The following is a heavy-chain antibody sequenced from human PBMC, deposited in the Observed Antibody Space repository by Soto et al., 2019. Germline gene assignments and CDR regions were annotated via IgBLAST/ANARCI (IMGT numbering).Heavy chain of an antibody. D-gene: IGHD3-3*01. CDR1: GGSISSYY. J-gene: IGHJ6*03. CDR2: IYYSGST. V-gene: IGHV4-59*01. CDR3: ARVDYDFWSGYPPHYMDV. Sequence: SETLSLTCTVSGGSISSYYWSWIRQPPGKGLEWIGYIYYSGSTNYNPSLKSRVTISVDTSKNQFSLKLSSVTAADTAVYYCARVDYDFWSGYPPHYMDVWGKGTTVTVSS.